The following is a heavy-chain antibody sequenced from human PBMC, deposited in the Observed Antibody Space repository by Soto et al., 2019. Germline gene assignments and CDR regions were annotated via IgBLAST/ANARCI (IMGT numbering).Heavy chain of an antibody. J-gene: IGHJ5*01. V-gene: IGHV3-30*18. CDR3: AKLTYPSDSTGYYYERVSGWIDS. D-gene: IGHD3-22*01. Sequence: GGSLRLSCAASGFTFSSYGMHWVRQAPGKGLEWVAVISYDGSNKYYADSVKGRFTISRDNSKNTLYLQMNSLRAEDTAVYYCAKLTYPSDSTGYYYERVSGWIDSWGQGTLVTVSS. CDR2: ISYDGSNK. CDR1: GFTFSSYG.